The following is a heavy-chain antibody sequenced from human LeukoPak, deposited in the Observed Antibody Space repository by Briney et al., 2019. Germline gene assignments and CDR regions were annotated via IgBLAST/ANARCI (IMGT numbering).Heavy chain of an antibody. Sequence: PSETLSLTCTVSGGSISSYYWSWIRQPPGKGLEWIGYIYYSGSTNYNPSLKSRVTISVDTSKNQFSLKLSSVTAADTAVYYCARVGELELPDYWGQGTLVTVSS. CDR1: GGSISSYY. V-gene: IGHV4-59*08. CDR3: ARVGELELPDY. CDR2: IYYSGST. D-gene: IGHD1-7*01. J-gene: IGHJ4*02.